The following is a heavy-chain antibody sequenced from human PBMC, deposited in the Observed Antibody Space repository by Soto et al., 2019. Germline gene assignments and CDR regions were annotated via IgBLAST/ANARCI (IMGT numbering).Heavy chain of an antibody. CDR1: GFTFSNNG. CDR2: ISYDGNNK. V-gene: IGHV3-30*18. Sequence: GGSLRLSCAASGFTFSNNGIHWVRQAPGKGLEWVAVISYDGNNKYYADSVKGRLTISRDNSKNTVYLQMNNLRAEDTAMYYCAKGGGGNYLTYYYYYGMDVWGQGTTVTVSS. D-gene: IGHD2-15*01. J-gene: IGHJ6*02. CDR3: AKGGGGNYLTYYYYYGMDV.